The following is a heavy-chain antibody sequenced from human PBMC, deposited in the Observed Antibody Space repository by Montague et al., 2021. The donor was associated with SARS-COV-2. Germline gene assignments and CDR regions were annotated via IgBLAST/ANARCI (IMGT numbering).Heavy chain of an antibody. D-gene: IGHD5-12*01. CDR2: IYDSGSX. V-gene: IGHV4-39*02. Sequence: SETLSLTCTVSGGSISSNNYYWDWHRQPTGQGLVWNGSIYDSGSXYYXPSLKSRVTISADTYKNYLSLKLNTVTDADTAYYYCARGGRKRLPVANTNGGFDIWGQGTMVTVPS. J-gene: IGHJ3*02. CDR1: GGSISSNNYY. CDR3: ARGGRKRLPVANTNGGFDI.